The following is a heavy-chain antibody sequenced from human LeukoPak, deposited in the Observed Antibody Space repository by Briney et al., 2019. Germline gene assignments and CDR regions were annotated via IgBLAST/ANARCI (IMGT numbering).Heavy chain of an antibody. D-gene: IGHD1-26*01. CDR3: ARVPGRTRYFDS. CDR1: GFTFTCCW. CDR2: IKQDGREK. Sequence: AGVSLRLSCAASGFTFTCCWMSWVRQTSGKGLEWVVSIKQDGREKFYADSVKGRFTISRDNAKNSLYLQVNSLRAEDTAVYYCARVPGRTRYFDSWGQGILVTVS. J-gene: IGHJ4*02. V-gene: IGHV3-7*01.